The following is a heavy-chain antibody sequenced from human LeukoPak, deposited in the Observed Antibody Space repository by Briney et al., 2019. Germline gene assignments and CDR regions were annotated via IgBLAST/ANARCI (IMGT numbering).Heavy chain of an antibody. CDR2: ISYDGSNK. CDR1: GFTFSSYA. V-gene: IGHV3-30*04. CDR3: AKRGAEVGTTVAPGDY. D-gene: IGHD1-26*01. J-gene: IGHJ4*02. Sequence: PGGSLRLSCAASGFTFSSYAMHWVRQAPGKGLEWVAVISYDGSNKYYADSVKGRFTISRDNSKNTLYLQMNSLRAEDTAVYYCAKRGAEVGTTVAPGDYWGQGTLLTVSS.